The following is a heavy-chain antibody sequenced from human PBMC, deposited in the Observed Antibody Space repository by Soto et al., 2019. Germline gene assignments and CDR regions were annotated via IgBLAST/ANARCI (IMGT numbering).Heavy chain of an antibody. CDR3: AISSRRSSRWSNGFDP. D-gene: IGHD6-13*01. Sequence: QVQLVQSGAEVKKPGASVKVSCKASGYTFTSYDINWVRQATGQGLDWMGWMNPNSGNTGYAQKFQGRVTMTRNTSRSIAYMELSSLRSEETAVYYCAISSRRSSRWSNGFDPWGEGTLVTVSS. J-gene: IGHJ5*02. V-gene: IGHV1-8*01. CDR2: MNPNSGNT. CDR1: GYTFTSYD.